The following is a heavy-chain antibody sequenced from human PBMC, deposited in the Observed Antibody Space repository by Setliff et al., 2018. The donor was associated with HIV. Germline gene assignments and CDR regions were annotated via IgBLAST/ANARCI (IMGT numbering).Heavy chain of an antibody. D-gene: IGHD3-22*01. CDR3: AGYHTDTSALA. V-gene: IGHV3-74*03. Sequence: GGSLRLSCAASGFAFSIHWMHWVRQAPGKGLVWVSRITSDGTSPMYADSAKGRFTISRGNAKNTVYLQMNSLSADDSAVYYCAGYHTDTSALAWGQGTLVTVSS. CDR1: GFAFSIHW. CDR2: ITSDGTSP. J-gene: IGHJ5*02.